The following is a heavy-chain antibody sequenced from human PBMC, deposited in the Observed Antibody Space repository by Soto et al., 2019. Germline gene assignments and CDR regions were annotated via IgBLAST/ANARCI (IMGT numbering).Heavy chain of an antibody. V-gene: IGHV3-30-3*01. CDR1: EFNFSSYS. CDR3: ARDNSFIAAYVDY. J-gene: IGHJ4*02. CDR2: ISYDGSNK. Sequence: GGHLSLSYAASEFNFSSYSMHLVRRAPGKGLEWVAVISYDGSNKYYADSVKGRFTISRDNSKNTLYLQMNSLRAEDTAVYYCARDNSFIAAYVDYWGQGTLVTVSS. D-gene: IGHD6-13*01.